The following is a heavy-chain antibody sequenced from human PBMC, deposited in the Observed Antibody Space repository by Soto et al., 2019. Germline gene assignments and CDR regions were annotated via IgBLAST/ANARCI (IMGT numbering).Heavy chain of an antibody. CDR3: AGLRTYGGYGY. J-gene: IGHJ4*02. Sequence: ASVKVSCKASGGTFSSYAISWVRQAPGQGLEWMGGIIPIFGTANYAQKFQGRVTITADESTSTAYMELSSLRSEDTAVYYCAGLRTYGGYGYWGQGTLVTVYS. CDR1: GGTFSSYA. V-gene: IGHV1-69*13. D-gene: IGHD5-12*01. CDR2: IIPIFGTA.